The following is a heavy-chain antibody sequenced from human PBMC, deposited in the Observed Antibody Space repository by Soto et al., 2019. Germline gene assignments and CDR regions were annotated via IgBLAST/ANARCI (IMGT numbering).Heavy chain of an antibody. Sequence: QVQLVESGGGAVQPGRSLSLSCAASGFTLSSYAVHWVRQAPGKGLEWVAVMSFDGSKASHADSVKGRFTISRDNSKNTVSLQMNSLRVEDSAVYYCARGPPGVVPGAIGSGGMDVLGQGTTVTVSS. CDR3: ARGPPGVVPGAIGSGGMDV. D-gene: IGHD2-2*01. V-gene: IGHV3-30*04. J-gene: IGHJ6*02. CDR2: MSFDGSKA. CDR1: GFTLSSYA.